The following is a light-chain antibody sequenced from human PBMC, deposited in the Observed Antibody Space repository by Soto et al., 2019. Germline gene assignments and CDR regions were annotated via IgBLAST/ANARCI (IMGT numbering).Light chain of an antibody. J-gene: IGLJ1*01. CDR1: RSNIGNNY. CDR2: DNN. Sequence: QSVLTRPPSVSAAPGQRVTISCSGSRSNIGNNYVSWYQQVPGTAPKLLIYDNNKRPSGNPDRFSGSKSGTSATLGISGLQTGDEADYYCGTWDSSLSVHVFGTGTKVTVL. V-gene: IGLV1-51*01. CDR3: GTWDSSLSVHV.